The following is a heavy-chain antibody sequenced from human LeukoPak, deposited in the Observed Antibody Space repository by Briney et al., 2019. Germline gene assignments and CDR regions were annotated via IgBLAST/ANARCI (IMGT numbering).Heavy chain of an antibody. J-gene: IGHJ4*02. CDR3: ARDAPTAYCSGGTCYFDY. Sequence: SSETLSLTCTVSGGSISSGAYCWSWIRQPAGKGLEWIGRFYTSGSTDYNPSLKSRVTISLDTSKNQFSLNLSSMTAADTALYFCARDAPTAYCSGGTCYFDYWGQGTLVTVSS. CDR1: GGSISSGAYC. CDR2: FYTSGST. D-gene: IGHD2-15*01. V-gene: IGHV4-61*02.